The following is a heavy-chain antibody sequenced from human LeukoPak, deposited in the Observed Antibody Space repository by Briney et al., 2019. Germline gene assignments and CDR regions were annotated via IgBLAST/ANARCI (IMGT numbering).Heavy chain of an antibody. CDR2: IKHDGSEE. CDR1: EITFSSLW. Sequence: PGGSLRLSCAASEITFSSLWMSWFRQAPGKGLEWVADIKHDGSEEHYVASVKGRFTISRDNAKLYLQMNSLRAEDTAVYYCARDTGGGYYYMDVWGKGTTVTVSS. D-gene: IGHD7-27*01. CDR3: ARDTGGGYYYMDV. V-gene: IGHV3-7*01. J-gene: IGHJ6*03.